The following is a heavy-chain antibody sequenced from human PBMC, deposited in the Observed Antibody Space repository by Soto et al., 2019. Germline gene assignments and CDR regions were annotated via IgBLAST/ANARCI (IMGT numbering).Heavy chain of an antibody. CDR1: GLTFSSYE. V-gene: IGHV3-48*03. D-gene: IGHD3-3*01. Sequence: VQLVASGGGLVQPGGSLRLSCAASGLTFSSYEMNWVRQAPGKGLEWVSYISSSSSSTDYADSVKGRFTISRDNAKNSLYLQMSSLRAEDTAVYYCARDRGGGSIFGGHYGMDVWGQGTTVTVSS. J-gene: IGHJ6*02. CDR3: ARDRGGGSIFGGHYGMDV. CDR2: ISSSSSST.